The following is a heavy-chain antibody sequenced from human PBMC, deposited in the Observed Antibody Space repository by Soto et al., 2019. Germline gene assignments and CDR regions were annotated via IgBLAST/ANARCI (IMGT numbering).Heavy chain of an antibody. CDR1: GGSIRSYY. V-gene: IGHV4-59*01. CDR2: IYYSGST. Sequence: LSLTCTVSGGSIRSYYWSWIRQPPGKGLEWIGYIYYSGSTNYNPSLKSRVTISVDTSKNQFSLKLSSVTAADTAVYYCARVRDCSSTSCYRGDDAFDIWGQGTMVTVSS. CDR3: ARVRDCSSTSCYRGDDAFDI. J-gene: IGHJ3*02. D-gene: IGHD2-2*02.